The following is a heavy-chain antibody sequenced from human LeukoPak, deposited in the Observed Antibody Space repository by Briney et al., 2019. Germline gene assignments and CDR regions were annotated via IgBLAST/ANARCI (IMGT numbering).Heavy chain of an antibody. CDR1: GFTFSSYG. CDR2: ISYDGSNK. D-gene: IGHD1-26*01. CDR3: AKGGYSGSYYFDY. Sequence: GGSLRLSCAASGFTFSSYGMHWVRQAPGKGLEWVAVISYDGSNKYYADSVKGRFTISRDNSRNTLYLQMNSLRAEDTAVYYCAKGGYSGSYYFDYWGQGTLVTVSS. J-gene: IGHJ4*02. V-gene: IGHV3-30*18.